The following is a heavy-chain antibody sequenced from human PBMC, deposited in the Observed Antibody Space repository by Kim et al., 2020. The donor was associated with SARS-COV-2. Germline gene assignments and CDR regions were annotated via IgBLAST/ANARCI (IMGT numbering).Heavy chain of an antibody. D-gene: IGHD3-16*02. V-gene: IGHV4-39*01. J-gene: IGHJ4*02. CDR3: ARRGDKSPGYDYVWGSYSYYFDY. CDR2: IYYSGST. Sequence: SETLSLTCTVSGGSISSSSYYWGWIRQPPGKGLEWIGSIYYSGSTYYNPSLKSRVTISVDTSKNQFSLKLSSVTAADTAVYYCARRGDKSPGYDYVWGSYSYYFDYWGQGTLVTVSS. CDR1: GGSISSSSYY.